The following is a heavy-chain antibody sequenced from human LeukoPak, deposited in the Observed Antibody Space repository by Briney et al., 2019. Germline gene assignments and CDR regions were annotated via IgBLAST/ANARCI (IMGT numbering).Heavy chain of an antibody. Sequence: GASVKVSCKASGYTFTSYAMHWVRQAPGQRLEWMGWINAGNGNTKYSQKFQGRVTITRDTSASTAYMELSSLRSEDTAVYYCARVGYSSGWYAMLAFDIWGQGTMVTVSS. J-gene: IGHJ3*02. D-gene: IGHD6-19*01. CDR3: ARVGYSSGWYAMLAFDI. CDR2: INAGNGNT. CDR1: GYTFTSYA. V-gene: IGHV1-3*01.